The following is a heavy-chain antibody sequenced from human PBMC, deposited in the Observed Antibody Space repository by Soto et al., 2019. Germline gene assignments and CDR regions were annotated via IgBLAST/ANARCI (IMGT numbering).Heavy chain of an antibody. V-gene: IGHV4-39*06. Sequence: SETLSLTCTVSGGSISSGPYSWGWIRQPPGKGLEWIGTFYHSGSPHHNPVLEGRVTISADTSKNQLALRLSSVAAADTAVYYCASQYYYDGSGSQTFDYWGQGTQVTVSS. D-gene: IGHD3-22*01. CDR1: GGSISSGPYS. CDR2: FYHSGSP. CDR3: ASQYYYDGSGSQTFDY. J-gene: IGHJ4*02.